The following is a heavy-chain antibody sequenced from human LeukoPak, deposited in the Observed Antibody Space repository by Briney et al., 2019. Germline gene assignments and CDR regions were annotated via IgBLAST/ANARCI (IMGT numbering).Heavy chain of an antibody. CDR1: GFTFSSYA. CDR2: ISGSGGST. D-gene: IGHD4-17*01. Sequence: GGSLRLSCAASGFTFSSYAMSRVRQAPGKGLEWVSAISGSGGSTYYADSVKGRFTISRDNSKNTLYLQMNSLRAEDTAVYYCAKDLTVTETSYDAFDIWGQGTMVTVSS. V-gene: IGHV3-23*01. CDR3: AKDLTVTETSYDAFDI. J-gene: IGHJ3*02.